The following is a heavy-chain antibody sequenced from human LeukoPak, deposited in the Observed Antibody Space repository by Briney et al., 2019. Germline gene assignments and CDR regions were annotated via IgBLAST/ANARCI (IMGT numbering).Heavy chain of an antibody. CDR2: VSGSGDTT. D-gene: IGHD2-15*01. V-gene: IGHV3-23*01. CDR1: GFTFSSYS. CDR3: AKTVVSGGWNYFDY. J-gene: IGHJ4*02. Sequence: GGSLRLSCTASGFTFSSYSMSWVRQAPGKGLEWVSTVSGSGDTTYYADSARGRFTISRDNSKNTLYLQMNNLRADDTAVYYCAKTVVSGGWNYFDYWGQGTLVTASS.